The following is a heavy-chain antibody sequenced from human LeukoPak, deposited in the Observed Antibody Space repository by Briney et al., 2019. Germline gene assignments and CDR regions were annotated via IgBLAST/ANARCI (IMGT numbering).Heavy chain of an antibody. CDR1: GGTFSSYA. D-gene: IGHD4-17*01. CDR3: ARGPNYGDREDYLDS. V-gene: IGHV1-69*05. J-gene: IGHJ4*02. CDR2: IIPIFGTA. Sequence: ASVKVSCKASGGTFSSYAISWVRQAPGQGLEWMGGIIPIFGTANYAQKFQGRVTITTDESTSTAYMELNSLSAGDTAVYYCARGPNYGDREDYLDSWGQGTKVTVSS.